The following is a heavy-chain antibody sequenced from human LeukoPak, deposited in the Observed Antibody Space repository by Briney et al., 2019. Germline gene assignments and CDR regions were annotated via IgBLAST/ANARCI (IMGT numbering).Heavy chain of an antibody. J-gene: IGHJ4*02. V-gene: IGHV3-23*01. Sequence: GGSLRLSCAASGFTFSSYAMSWVRQAPGKGLKWVSAISGSGGSTYYADSVKGRFTISRDNSKNTLYLQMNSLRAEDTAVYYCAKVEAMIVVVTPVLSYWGQGTLVTVSS. CDR1: GFTFSSYA. CDR3: AKVEAMIVVVTPVLSY. D-gene: IGHD3-22*01. CDR2: ISGSGGST.